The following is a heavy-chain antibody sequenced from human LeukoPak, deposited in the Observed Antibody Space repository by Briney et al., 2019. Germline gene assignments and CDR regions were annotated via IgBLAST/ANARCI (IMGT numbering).Heavy chain of an antibody. V-gene: IGHV3-33*01. CDR2: IWYDGSKT. Sequence: PGGSLRLSCAASGFSFSGYGMHWVRQAPGKGLEWVALIWYDGSKTYYVDSVKGRFTISRDNSKNTLYLQMTTLRAEDTAVYYCARGRGLNGPLSYVDYWGQGTLVTVSS. D-gene: IGHD1-1*01. CDR1: GFSFSGYG. J-gene: IGHJ4*02. CDR3: ARGRGLNGPLSYVDY.